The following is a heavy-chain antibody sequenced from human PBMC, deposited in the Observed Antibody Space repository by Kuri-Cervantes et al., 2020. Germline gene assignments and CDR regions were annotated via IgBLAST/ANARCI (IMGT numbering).Heavy chain of an antibody. D-gene: IGHD4-17*01. V-gene: IGHV3-23*01. CDR1: GFTFSTYG. CDR3: ARDQTTVTTMASKSDAFDI. Sequence: GESLKISCAASGFTFSTYGMSWARQAPGKGLEWVSGISNSGGSTYYADSVKGRFTISRDNSKNTLYLQMNSLRAEDTAVYYCARDQTTVTTMASKSDAFDIWGQGTMVTVSS. J-gene: IGHJ3*02. CDR2: ISNSGGST.